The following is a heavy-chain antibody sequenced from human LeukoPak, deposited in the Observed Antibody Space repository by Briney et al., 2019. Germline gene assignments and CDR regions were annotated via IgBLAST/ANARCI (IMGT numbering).Heavy chain of an antibody. CDR3: VNRAWLDF. J-gene: IGHJ4*02. V-gene: IGHV3-7*01. Sequence: GGSLRLSCAASGFMFSSYWMSWVRQAPGKGLEWVANIKEDGSEGHYVDSVEGRFTISRDNAKNSLSLQMDSLRAEDTAVYYCVNRAWLDFWGQGTLVTVSS. CDR1: GFMFSSYW. CDR2: IKEDGSEG.